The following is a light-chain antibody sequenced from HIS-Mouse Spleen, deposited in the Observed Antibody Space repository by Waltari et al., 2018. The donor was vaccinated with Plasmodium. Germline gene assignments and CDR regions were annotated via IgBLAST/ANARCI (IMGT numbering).Light chain of an antibody. CDR2: GAS. CDR1: QSVSSN. J-gene: IGKJ3*01. Sequence: EIVMTQSPATLSVSPGERATLSCRASQSVSSNLAWYQQKPGQAPRRLIYGASTRATGIPARCSGSGSGTEFTLSISSLQSEDFAVYYCQQYNNWSFTFGPGTTVDIK. V-gene: IGKV3-15*01. CDR3: QQYNNWSFT.